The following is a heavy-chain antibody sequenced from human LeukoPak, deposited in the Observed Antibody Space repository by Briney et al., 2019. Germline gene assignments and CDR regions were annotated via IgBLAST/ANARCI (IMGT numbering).Heavy chain of an antibody. CDR1: GFTFSSYS. D-gene: IGHD3-3*01. CDR2: ISSSCTTI. J-gene: IGHJ4*02. Sequence: GGSLRLSCAASGFTFSSYSMNWVRQAPGKGLEWVSYISSSCTTIYYAVSVKGRFTISRDNAKNSLYLQMNSLRAEDTAVYYCVRDRGQFSRRNFDYWGQGTLVTVSS. V-gene: IGHV3-48*01. CDR3: VRDRGQFSRRNFDY.